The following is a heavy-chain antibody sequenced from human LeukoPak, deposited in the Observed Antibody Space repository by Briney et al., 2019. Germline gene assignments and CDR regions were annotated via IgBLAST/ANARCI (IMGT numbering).Heavy chain of an antibody. CDR3: GRSRGAGPGAHFDV. Sequence: GGSLRLSCAAPGFSFSDEYMSWIRQAPGQGLEWISYISASGSYTNYADSVKGRFTISRDNAKNSLYLQMNSLRAEDTAVYYCGRSRGAGPGAHFDVWGQGTLVTVSS. CDR1: GFSFSDEY. J-gene: IGHJ4*02. CDR2: ISASGSYT. V-gene: IGHV3-11*03. D-gene: IGHD6-19*01.